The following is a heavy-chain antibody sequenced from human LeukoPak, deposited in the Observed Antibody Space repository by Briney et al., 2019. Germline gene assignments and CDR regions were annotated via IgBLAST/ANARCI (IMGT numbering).Heavy chain of an antibody. CDR2: IHPGGTI. CDR3: AMYSGACYAVY. V-gene: IGHV3-66*01. CDR1: GFTVCSKY. J-gene: IGHJ4*02. Sequence: VGSPCLSSAASGFTVCSKYIGWVRQAPGKGLEWVSVIHPGGTIYYADSVTGTFTISRDNYKNTLYLEMNTLRVEDTAVYYCAMYSGACYAVYWGQGTLVTVSS. D-gene: IGHD6-19*01.